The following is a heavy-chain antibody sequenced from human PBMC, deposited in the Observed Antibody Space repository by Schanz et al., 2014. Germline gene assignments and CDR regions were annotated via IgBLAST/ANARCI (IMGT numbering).Heavy chain of an antibody. CDR1: GGTFSSDT. D-gene: IGHD6-19*01. V-gene: IGHV1-18*01. CDR2: ISAYNGNT. J-gene: IGHJ4*02. CDR3: ARGGYSSGWYDRDIAHFDY. Sequence: QVQLVQSGAEVKKPGSSMKVSCKASGGTFSSDTFSWVRQAPGQGLEWMGWISAYNGNTNYAQKLQGRVTMTTDTSTSTAYMELRSLRSDDTAVYYCARGGYSSGWYDRDIAHFDYWGQGTLVTVSS.